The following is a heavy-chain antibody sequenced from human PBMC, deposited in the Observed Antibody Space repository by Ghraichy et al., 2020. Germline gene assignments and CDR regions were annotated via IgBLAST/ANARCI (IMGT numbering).Heavy chain of an antibody. J-gene: IGHJ5*02. Sequence: SETLSLTCTVSGGSISSGGYYWSWIRQHPGKGLEWIGYIYYSGSTYYNPSLKSRVTISVDTSKNQFSLKLSSVTAADTAVYYCARGHILTGYYLDWFDPWGQGTLVTVSS. CDR2: IYYSGST. D-gene: IGHD3-9*01. CDR3: ARGHILTGYYLDWFDP. V-gene: IGHV4-31*03. CDR1: GGSISSGGYY.